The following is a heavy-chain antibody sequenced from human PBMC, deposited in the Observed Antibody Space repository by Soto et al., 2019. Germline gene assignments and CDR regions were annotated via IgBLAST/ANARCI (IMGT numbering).Heavy chain of an antibody. CDR1: GFTFSSYG. CDR3: AREWSGYHFGSGGLDV. D-gene: IGHD3-3*01. J-gene: IGHJ6*02. V-gene: IGHV3-33*01. Sequence: QVQLVESGGGVVQPGRSLRLSCSASGFTFSSYGMHWVRQAPGKGLEWWAVIWYDGSNKYDADSVKGRFTISRDNSKNTLYLQMNSLRADDTAVYYCAREWSGYHFGSGGLDVWGQGTTVIVSS. CDR2: IWYDGSNK.